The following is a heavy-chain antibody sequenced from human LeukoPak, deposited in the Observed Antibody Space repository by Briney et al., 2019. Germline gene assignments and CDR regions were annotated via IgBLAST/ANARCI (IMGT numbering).Heavy chain of an antibody. CDR2: ISYDGSNK. V-gene: IGHV3-30-3*01. CDR3: ARDGWFGELSGEGADY. J-gene: IGHJ4*02. D-gene: IGHD3-10*01. Sequence: PGRSLRLSCAASGFTFSSYAMHWVRQAPGKGLEWVAVISYDGSNKYYADSVRGRFTISRDNSKNTLYLQMNSLRAEDTAVYYCARDGWFGELSGEGADYWGQGTLVTVSS. CDR1: GFTFSSYA.